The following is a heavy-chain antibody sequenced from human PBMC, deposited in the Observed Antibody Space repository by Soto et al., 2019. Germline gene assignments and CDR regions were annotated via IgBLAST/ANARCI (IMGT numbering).Heavy chain of an antibody. V-gene: IGHV1-8*01. J-gene: IGHJ5*02. CDR1: GYTFGNND. Sequence: ASVKVSCKASGYTFGNNDISWVRQATGQGLEWMGWMNPNSGNTGYAQKFQGRVSMTRNTSITTAYLELSSLRSDDTAIYYCARMATSGTLNWFDPWRQGTRVTVS. CDR2: MNPNSGNT. CDR3: ARMATSGTLNWFDP.